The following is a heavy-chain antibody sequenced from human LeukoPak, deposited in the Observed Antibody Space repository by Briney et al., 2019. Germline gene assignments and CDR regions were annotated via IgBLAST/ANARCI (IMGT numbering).Heavy chain of an antibody. CDR1: GGSISSYY. D-gene: IGHD5-24*01. Sequence: SETLSLTCTVSGGSISSYYWSWIRQPPGKGLEWIGYIYYSGSTNYNPSLKSRVTISVDTSKNQFSLKLSSVTAADTAVYYCARHAWLQSHSDYWGQGTLVTVSS. CDR3: ARHAWLQSHSDY. J-gene: IGHJ4*02. CDR2: IYYSGST. V-gene: IGHV4-59*01.